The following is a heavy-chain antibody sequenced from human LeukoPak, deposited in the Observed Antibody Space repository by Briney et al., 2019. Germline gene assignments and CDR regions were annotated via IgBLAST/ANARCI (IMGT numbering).Heavy chain of an antibody. CDR1: GFTLRRYA. Sequence: GGSLRLSCAASGFTLRRYAMHWVRQAPGKGLEWVAAMSFDGSYKYYAESVKGRFTISRDNSNNTVSLEMNSLRAEDTAVYFCARGKGGPFKYWGQGTLVTVSS. J-gene: IGHJ4*02. CDR2: MSFDGSYK. CDR3: ARGKGGPFKY. V-gene: IGHV3-30*01. D-gene: IGHD2-15*01.